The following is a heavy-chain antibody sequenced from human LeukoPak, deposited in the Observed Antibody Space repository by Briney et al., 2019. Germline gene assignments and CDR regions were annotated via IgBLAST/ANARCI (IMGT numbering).Heavy chain of an antibody. D-gene: IGHD3-22*01. CDR3: AKGYDSSGYYYGPDAFDI. J-gene: IGHJ3*02. V-gene: IGHV3-9*01. Sequence: SGGSLRLSCAASGFTFDDYAMHWVRQAPGKGLEWVSGISWNSGSIGYADSVKGRFTISRDNAKNSLYLQMNSLRAEDTALYYCAKGYDSSGYYYGPDAFDIWGQGTMVTVSS. CDR2: ISWNSGSI. CDR1: GFTFDDYA.